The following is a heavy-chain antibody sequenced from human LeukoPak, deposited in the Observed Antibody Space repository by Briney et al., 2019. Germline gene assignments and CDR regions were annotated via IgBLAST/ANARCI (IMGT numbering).Heavy chain of an antibody. CDR2: INFNGGRT. Sequence: GGSLRLPCAASGFDFSSHGMNWVRQAPGKGLEWVSTINFNGGRTYYAGSVKGRFSVSRDNSKNTLYLQMNSLRVEDTAVYYCAKGGRGSWAGNTGDWGQGTLVSVSS. CDR1: GFDFSSHG. CDR3: AKGGRGSWAGNTGD. D-gene: IGHD3-10*01. V-gene: IGHV3-23*01. J-gene: IGHJ4*02.